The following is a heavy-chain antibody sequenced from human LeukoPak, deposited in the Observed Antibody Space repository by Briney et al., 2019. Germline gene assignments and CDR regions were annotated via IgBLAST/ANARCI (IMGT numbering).Heavy chain of an antibody. D-gene: IGHD1-1*01. V-gene: IGHV3-23*01. CDR1: GFTFSSYA. CDR2: IRPSVEST. J-gene: IGHJ4*02. Sequence: GGSLRLSCAASGFTFSSYAMIWVRQAPGKGLESVSLIRPSVESTYYAGSVKGRFTTSRDNSKNTLYLQMNSLRVEDTAIYYCVKGAGSPYYYDYWGQGTLVTVPS. CDR3: VKGAGSPYYYDY.